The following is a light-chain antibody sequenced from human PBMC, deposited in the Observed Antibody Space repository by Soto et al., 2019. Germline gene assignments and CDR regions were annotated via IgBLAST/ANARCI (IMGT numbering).Light chain of an antibody. Sequence: QSVLTQPPSVSEAPRQRVTISCSGSSSNIGNNAVNWYQQLPGKAPKLLLYYDDLLPSGVSDRFSGSKSGTSASLAISGLQSEDEADYNCAAWDDSLNGVVFGGGTKLTVL. CDR3: AAWDDSLNGVV. V-gene: IGLV1-36*01. CDR1: SSNIGNNA. J-gene: IGLJ2*01. CDR2: YDD.